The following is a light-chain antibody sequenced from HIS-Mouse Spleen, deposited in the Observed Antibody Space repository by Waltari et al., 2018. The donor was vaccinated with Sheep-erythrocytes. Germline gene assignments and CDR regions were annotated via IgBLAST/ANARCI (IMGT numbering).Light chain of an antibody. V-gene: IGLV2-11*01. CDR3: CSYAGSYNHV. CDR1: RSDVGGYNY. J-gene: IGLJ1*01. Sequence: QSALTQPRPVSGSPGQSVTISCPGTRSDVGGYNYVSWYHQHPGKAPKLMIYDVSKRPSGVPDRFSGSKSGNTASLTISGLQAEDEADYYCCSYAGSYNHVFATGTKVTVL. CDR2: DVS.